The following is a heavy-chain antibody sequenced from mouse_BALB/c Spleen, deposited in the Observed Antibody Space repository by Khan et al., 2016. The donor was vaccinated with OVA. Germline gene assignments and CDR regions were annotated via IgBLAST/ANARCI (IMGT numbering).Heavy chain of an antibody. CDR1: GYTFINYW. CDR3: ARRGLGGVFVY. D-gene: IGHD2-3*01. Sequence: QVQLQQSGAELAKPGASVKMSCKASGYTFINYWMLWVKQRPGQGLEWIGYINPSTGYTEYNQNFKDKATLTTDKSSSTAYMQLSSLTSEDSAVYYCARRGLGGVFVYGGQGTRVTVSA. CDR2: INPSTGYT. V-gene: IGHV1-7*01. J-gene: IGHJ3*01.